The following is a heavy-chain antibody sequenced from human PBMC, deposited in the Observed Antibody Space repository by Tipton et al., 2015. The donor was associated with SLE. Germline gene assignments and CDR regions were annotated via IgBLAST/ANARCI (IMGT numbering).Heavy chain of an antibody. CDR2: IDQVGSET. Sequence: GSLRLSCAASGFTFSSYGMHWVRQAPGKGLEWVANIDQVGSETYYVDSVKGRFTISRDNAKNSLYLQMSSLRAEDTAVYFCARGYDDTPGYLGSWGQGTLVTVS. CDR3: ARGYDDTPGYLGS. V-gene: IGHV3-7*01. D-gene: IGHD3-3*01. CDR1: GFTFSSYG. J-gene: IGHJ4*02.